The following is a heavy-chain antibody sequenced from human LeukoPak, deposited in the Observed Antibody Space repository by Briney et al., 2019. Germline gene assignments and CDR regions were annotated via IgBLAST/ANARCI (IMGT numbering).Heavy chain of an antibody. Sequence: GGSLRLSCAGSGFTFSIYAMSWVRQAPGQGLEWVSVISDSGDYTSYADSVRGRFTISRDNSRNTLYLQMISLRPEDTAVYYCAKDTSIGKYCTNGVCSPFDYWGQGTLVTVSS. CDR1: GFTFSIYA. J-gene: IGHJ4*02. D-gene: IGHD2-8*01. CDR2: ISDSGDYT. CDR3: AKDTSIGKYCTNGVCSPFDY. V-gene: IGHV3-23*01.